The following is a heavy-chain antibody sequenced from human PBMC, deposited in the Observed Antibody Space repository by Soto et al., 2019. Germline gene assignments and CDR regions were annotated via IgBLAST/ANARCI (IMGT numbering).Heavy chain of an antibody. CDR3: ARDHLSNWFDP. V-gene: IGHV4-61*01. D-gene: IGHD3-3*02. J-gene: IGHJ5*02. CDR1: GGSISSGSYY. Sequence: PSETMSLTCSVSGGSISSGSYYWSWIRQPPGKGLEWIGSIFYSGSTSYNPSLKSRVTISVDTSKNQFSLKLSSVTAADTAVYYCARDHLSNWFDPWGQGTLVTVSS. CDR2: IFYSGST.